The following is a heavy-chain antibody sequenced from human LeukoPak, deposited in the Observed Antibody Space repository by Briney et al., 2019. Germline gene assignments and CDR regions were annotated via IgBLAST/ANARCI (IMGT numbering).Heavy chain of an antibody. CDR3: ARDCSGGSCYLYFDY. D-gene: IGHD2-15*01. J-gene: IGHJ4*02. CDR2: ISAYNGNT. Sequence: GASVKVSCKASGYTFTSYGISWVRQAPGQGLEWMGWISAYNGNTNYAQKLQGRVTMTTDTSTNTAYMELRSLRSDDTAVYYCARDCSGGSCYLYFDYWGQGTLVTVSS. V-gene: IGHV1-18*01. CDR1: GYTFTSYG.